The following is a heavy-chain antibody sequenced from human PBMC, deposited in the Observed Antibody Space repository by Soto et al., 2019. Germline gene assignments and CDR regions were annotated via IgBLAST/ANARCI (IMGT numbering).Heavy chain of an antibody. V-gene: IGHV1-3*01. CDR1: GYTVTSYA. Sequence: GSVKDSCKASGYTVTSYAIHWVRQAPGQRLEWMGWINAGNGNTKYSQKFQGRVTITRDTSASTAYMELSSLRSEDTAVYYCARDLGGWPDYWGQGTLVTVSS. J-gene: IGHJ4*02. D-gene: IGHD2-15*01. CDR2: INAGNGNT. CDR3: ARDLGGWPDY.